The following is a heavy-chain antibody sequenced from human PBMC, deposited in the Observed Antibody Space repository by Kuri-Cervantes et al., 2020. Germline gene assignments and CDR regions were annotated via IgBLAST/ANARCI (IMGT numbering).Heavy chain of an antibody. Sequence: ASVKVSCKASGYTFTSYGISWVRQAPGQGLEWMGWISAYNGNTNYAQKLQGRVTMTTDTSTSTAYMELSSLRSEDTAVYYCARVGIGLIRGRYYFDSWGQGTLVTVSS. J-gene: IGHJ4*02. D-gene: IGHD3-10*01. V-gene: IGHV1-18*01. CDR3: ARVGIGLIRGRYYFDS. CDR2: ISAYNGNT. CDR1: GYTFTSYG.